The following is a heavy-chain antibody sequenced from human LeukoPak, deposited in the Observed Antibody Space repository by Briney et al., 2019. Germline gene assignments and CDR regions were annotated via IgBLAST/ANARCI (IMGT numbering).Heavy chain of an antibody. CDR3: ARGQTPMIDI. D-gene: IGHD3-22*01. Sequence: SETLSLTCTVSGGSISSYYWSWIRQPPGKGLEWIGEINHSGSTNYNPSLKSRVTVSVDTSKNQFSLKLNSVTAADTAVYYCARGQTPMIDIWGQGTMVTVSS. CDR1: GGSISSYY. J-gene: IGHJ3*02. CDR2: INHSGST. V-gene: IGHV4-34*01.